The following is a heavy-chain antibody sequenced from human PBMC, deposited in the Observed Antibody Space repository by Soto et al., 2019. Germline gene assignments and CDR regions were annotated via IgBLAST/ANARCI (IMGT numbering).Heavy chain of an antibody. J-gene: IGHJ5*02. D-gene: IGHD1-26*01. CDR3: ARDVYPGATTPDRCDR. Sequence: ASVKVSCKASGYTFTSYGISWVRQAPGQGLEWMGWISAYNGNTNYAQKLQGRVTMTTDTSTSTAYMELRSLRSDDTAVYYCARDVYPGATTPDRCDRWGQGTLVTVSS. CDR2: ISAYNGNT. CDR1: GYTFTSYG. V-gene: IGHV1-18*01.